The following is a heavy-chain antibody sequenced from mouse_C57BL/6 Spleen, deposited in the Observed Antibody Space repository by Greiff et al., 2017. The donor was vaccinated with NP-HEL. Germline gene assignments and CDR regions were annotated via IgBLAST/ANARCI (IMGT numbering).Heavy chain of an antibody. CDR3: ARDYYGSQYYFDY. Sequence: DVMLVESGGDLVKPGGSLKLSCAASGFTFSSYGMSWVRQTPDKRLEWVATISSGGSYTYYPDSVKGRFTISRDNAKNTLYLQMSSLKSEDTAMYYCARDYYGSQYYFDYWGQGTTLTVSS. CDR2: ISSGGSYT. V-gene: IGHV5-6*02. D-gene: IGHD1-1*01. J-gene: IGHJ2*01. CDR1: GFTFSSYG.